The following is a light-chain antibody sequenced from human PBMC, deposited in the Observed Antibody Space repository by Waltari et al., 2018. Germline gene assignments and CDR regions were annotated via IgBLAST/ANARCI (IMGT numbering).Light chain of an antibody. CDR2: KVS. J-gene: IGKJ1*01. Sequence: DVVMTHSHLSLPFTLGQPASLPSRSIQSLEYSDGNTCLNWFHQRPGQSPRRLIYKVSNRDSGVPDRFSGSGSGTDFTLKITRVEADDVGVYYCMQGTHWPWTFGQGTKVEIK. CDR1: QSLEYSDGNTC. V-gene: IGKV2-30*01. CDR3: MQGTHWPWT.